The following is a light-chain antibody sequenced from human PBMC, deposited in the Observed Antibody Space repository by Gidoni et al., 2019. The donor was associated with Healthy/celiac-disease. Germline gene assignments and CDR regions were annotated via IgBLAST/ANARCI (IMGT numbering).Light chain of an antibody. CDR3: QKYNSALWT. CDR2: AAS. J-gene: IGKJ1*01. CDR1: QGISNY. V-gene: IGKV1-27*01. Sequence: IQLTQSPSSLSASVGDRVTITCRASQGISNYLAWYQQKPGKVPKLLIYAASTLQSGVPSRFSGRGSGTDFTLTISSLQPEEVATYYCQKYNSALWTFGQXTKVEIK.